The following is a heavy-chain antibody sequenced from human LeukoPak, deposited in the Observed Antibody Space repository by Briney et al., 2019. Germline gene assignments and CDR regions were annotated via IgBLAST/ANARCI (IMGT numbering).Heavy chain of an antibody. V-gene: IGHV4-59*08. CDR2: IYYSGTT. CDR1: GGSISSYY. J-gene: IGHJ3*02. D-gene: IGHD4-17*01. Sequence: PPGTLSLTCTVSGGSISSYYWSWIRQPPGKGLEWIGYIYYSGTTNYNPSLKSRVTISVDTSKNQFSLKLSSVTAADMAVYYCAGYGEGGDAFDIWGQGTMVTVSS. CDR3: AGYGEGGDAFDI.